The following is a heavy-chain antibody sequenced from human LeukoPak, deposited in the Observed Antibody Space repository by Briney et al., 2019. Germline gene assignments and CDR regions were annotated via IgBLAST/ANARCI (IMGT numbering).Heavy chain of an antibody. D-gene: IGHD1-1*01. V-gene: IGHV4-38-2*02. CDR1: CYPLSSGYY. CDR3: ARVSGISPFF. J-gene: IGHJ4*02. Sequence: PSETPSPPCTRSCYPLSSGYYWGWIPPPPRKGLEWIGNIYHSGRSYYNPSLKSRVTISVDTSKNQFSLKLSSVTAADTAVYYCARVSGISPFFWGQGTLVTVSS. CDR2: IYHSGRS.